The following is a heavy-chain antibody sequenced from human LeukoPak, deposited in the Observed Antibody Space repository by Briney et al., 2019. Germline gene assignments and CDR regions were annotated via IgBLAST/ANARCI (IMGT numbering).Heavy chain of an antibody. CDR2: INHSGST. CDR3: ARGKGVTAIQHFDY. V-gene: IGHV4-34*01. CDR1: GGSFGGYY. D-gene: IGHD2-21*02. J-gene: IGHJ4*02. Sequence: SETLSLTCAVYGGSFGGYYWSWIRQPPGKGLEWIGEINHSGSTNYNPSLKSRVTISVDTSKNQFSLKLSSVTAADTAVYYCARGKGVTAIQHFDYWGQGTLVTVSS.